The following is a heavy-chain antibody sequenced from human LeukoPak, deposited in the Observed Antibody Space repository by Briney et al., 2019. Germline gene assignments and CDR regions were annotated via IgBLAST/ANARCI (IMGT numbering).Heavy chain of an antibody. V-gene: IGHV3-7*01. CDR2: IKQDGSEK. CDR3: AREKRIVVVPAAIPHYYYYMDV. D-gene: IGHD2-2*01. J-gene: IGHJ6*03. CDR1: GFTFSNYW. Sequence: GGSLRLSCAASGFTFSNYWMNWVRQAPGKGLEWVANIKQDGSEKYYVDSVKGRFTISRDNAKNSLYLQMNSLRAEDTAVYYCAREKRIVVVPAAIPHYYYYMDVWGKGTTVTVSS.